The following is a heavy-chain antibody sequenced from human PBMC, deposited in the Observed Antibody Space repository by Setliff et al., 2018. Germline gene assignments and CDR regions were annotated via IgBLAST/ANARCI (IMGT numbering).Heavy chain of an antibody. Sequence: GSLRLSCAASGFTFSSYAMSWIRQPAGKGLEWIGRIYTSGSTNYNPSLKSRVTMSVDTSKNQFSLKLSSVTAADTAVYYCARKGISALSGAFDMWGQGTMVTVS. V-gene: IGHV4-4*07. CDR2: IYTSGST. D-gene: IGHD1-26*01. CDR1: GFTFSSYA. J-gene: IGHJ3*02. CDR3: ARKGISALSGAFDM.